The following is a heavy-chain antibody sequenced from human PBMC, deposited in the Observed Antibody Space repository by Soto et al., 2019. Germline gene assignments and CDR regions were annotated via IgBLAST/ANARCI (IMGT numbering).Heavy chain of an antibody. CDR2: IWYDGSNK. V-gene: IGHV3-33*01. D-gene: IGHD3-3*01. J-gene: IGHJ6*03. Sequence: GGSLRLSCAASGFTFSSYGMHWVRQAPGKGLEWVAVIWYDGSNKYYADSVKGRFTISRDNSKNTLYLQMNSLRAEDTAVYYCARNNPTIFGVVKNPDYYMDVWGKGTTVTVSS. CDR1: GFTFSSYG. CDR3: ARNNPTIFGVVKNPDYYMDV.